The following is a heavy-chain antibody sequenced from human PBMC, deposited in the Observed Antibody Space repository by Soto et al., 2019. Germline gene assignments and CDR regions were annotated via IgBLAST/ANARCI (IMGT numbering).Heavy chain of an antibody. J-gene: IGHJ4*02. CDR1: GYTFATYD. CDR2: MNPYTGNT. CDR3: ARRLERSGPYYLDS. D-gene: IGHD3-16*01. Sequence: ASVKVSCKASGYTFATYDFAWVRQATGQGLEWVGWMNPYTGNTGYAQAFRGRLTMTRSTSITTAYMELSSLTSEDTAVYFCARRLERSGPYYLDSWGQGTLVTVSS. V-gene: IGHV1-8*01.